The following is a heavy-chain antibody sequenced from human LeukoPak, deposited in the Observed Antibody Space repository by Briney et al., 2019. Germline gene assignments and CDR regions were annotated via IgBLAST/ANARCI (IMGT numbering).Heavy chain of an antibody. V-gene: IGHV3-21*01. Sequence: GGSLRLSCAASGFTFSSYSMNWVRQAPGKGLEWVSSISSSSSYIYYADSVKGRFPISRDNAKNSLYLQMNSLRAEDTAVYYCARAPVYSYGYSYWGQGTLVTVSS. CDR1: GFTFSSYS. D-gene: IGHD5-18*01. CDR3: ARAPVYSYGYSY. CDR2: ISSSSSYI. J-gene: IGHJ4*02.